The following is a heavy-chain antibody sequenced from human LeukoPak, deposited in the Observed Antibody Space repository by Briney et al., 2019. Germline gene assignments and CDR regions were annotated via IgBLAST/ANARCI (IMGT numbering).Heavy chain of an antibody. CDR2: INSDGTGT. V-gene: IGHV3-74*01. J-gene: IGHJ4*02. D-gene: IGHD6-19*01. CDR3: AKEWWYSSGWYDGGRDY. CDR1: GFTFSNYW. Sequence: GGSLRLSCAASGFTFSNYWMYWVRQAPGKGLVWVSHINSDGTGTTYADSVKGRFTISRDNAKNTLYLQMNSLRAEDTAVYYCAKEWWYSSGWYDGGRDYWGQGTLVTVSS.